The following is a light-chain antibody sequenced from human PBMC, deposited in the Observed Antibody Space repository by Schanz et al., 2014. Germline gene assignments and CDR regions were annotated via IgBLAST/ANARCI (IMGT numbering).Light chain of an antibody. Sequence: EIVMTQSPDTLSVSPGERATLSCRASQSVSSNLAWYQQKPGQAPRLLIDGASSRATGIPDRFSGSGSVTDFTLTISTLEPEDFAVYYCQRRSNWSWTFGQGTKVEIK. CDR3: QRRSNWSWT. CDR1: QSVSSN. CDR2: GAS. V-gene: IGKV3D-20*02. J-gene: IGKJ1*01.